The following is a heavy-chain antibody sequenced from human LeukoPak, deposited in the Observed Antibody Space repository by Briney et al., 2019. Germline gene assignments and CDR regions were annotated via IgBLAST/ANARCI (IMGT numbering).Heavy chain of an antibody. CDR2: FNHSGNT. D-gene: IGHD1-26*01. V-gene: IGHV4-34*01. Sequence: AATLSLTCAAYGGSLSGYYWSWIRQPPGKGLEWIGEFNHSGNTNYNPSHKSRVTMSVDTSKNHFYLKLSSVTAADTAVYYCARQGSGTSYYFYTFPYWGQGTLV. J-gene: IGHJ4*02. CDR1: GGSLSGYY. CDR3: ARQGSGTSYYFYTFPY.